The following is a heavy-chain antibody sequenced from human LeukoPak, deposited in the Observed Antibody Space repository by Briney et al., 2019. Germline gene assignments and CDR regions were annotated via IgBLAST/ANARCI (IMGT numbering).Heavy chain of an antibody. Sequence: ASVKVSCKASGYTFTGYYMHWVRQAPGQGLEWMGWINPNSGGTNYAQKFQGRVTMTRDTSISTAYMELSRLRSDDTAVYYCAREVVVVAATDLDAVVGWFDPWGQGTLVTVS. CDR2: INPNSGGT. CDR1: GYTFTGYY. V-gene: IGHV1-2*02. J-gene: IGHJ5*02. D-gene: IGHD2-15*01. CDR3: AREVVVVAATDLDAVVGWFDP.